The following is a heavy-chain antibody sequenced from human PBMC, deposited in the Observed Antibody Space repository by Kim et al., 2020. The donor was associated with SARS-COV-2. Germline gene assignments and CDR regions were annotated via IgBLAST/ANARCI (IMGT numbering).Heavy chain of an antibody. V-gene: IGHV1-24*01. CDR3: ATLITMVRGVSVDY. Sequence: ASVKVSCKVSGYTLTELSMHWVRQAPGKGLEWMGGFDPEDGETIYAQKFQGRVTMTEDTSTDTAYMELSSLRSEDTAVYYCATLITMVRGVSVDYWGQGTLVTVSS. D-gene: IGHD3-10*01. CDR2: FDPEDGET. CDR1: GYTLTELS. J-gene: IGHJ4*02.